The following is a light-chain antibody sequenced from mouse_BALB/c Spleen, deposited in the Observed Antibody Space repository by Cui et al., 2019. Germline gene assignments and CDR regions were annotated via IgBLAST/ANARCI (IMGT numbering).Light chain of an antibody. J-gene: IGKJ2*01. V-gene: IGKV12-46*01. Sequence: DIQMTQSPAALPVSMGETVTFTCRASENIYSNLAWYQQKQGKSPQLLVYAATNLADGVPSRLGGSGSGKQYSLKINSLQSEDFGSYYCQRFRGTYTFGGGTKLEIK. CDR2: AAT. CDR3: QRFRGTYT. CDR1: ENIYSN.